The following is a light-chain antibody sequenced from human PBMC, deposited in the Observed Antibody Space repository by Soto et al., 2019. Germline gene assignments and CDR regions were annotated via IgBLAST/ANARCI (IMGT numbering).Light chain of an antibody. CDR3: QQYGSSLPVT. CDR2: AAS. CDR1: QSLTNNY. V-gene: IGKV3-20*01. J-gene: IGKJ4*01. Sequence: ELVLTQSPGPLSLSPGEIATLSCRSSQSLTNNYLAWYQQKPGQAPRLLIHAASSRATGIPDRFSGSGSETDFTLTISRLEPEDFAVYYCQQYGSSLPVTFGGGTNVEIK.